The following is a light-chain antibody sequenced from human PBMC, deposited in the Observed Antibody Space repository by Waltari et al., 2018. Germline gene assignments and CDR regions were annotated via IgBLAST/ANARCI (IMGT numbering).Light chain of an antibody. Sequence: EIVLTQSPATLSLSPGERATLSCRASQSVNNRLAWYQQKPGQAPSPPSYDASKRAPGSPARFSGSGSGTDFTLTISSLEPEDFAVYYCQYRGHWPPGATFGPGTKVEIK. V-gene: IGKV3-11*01. CDR3: QYRGHWPPGAT. J-gene: IGKJ3*01. CDR1: QSVNNR. CDR2: DAS.